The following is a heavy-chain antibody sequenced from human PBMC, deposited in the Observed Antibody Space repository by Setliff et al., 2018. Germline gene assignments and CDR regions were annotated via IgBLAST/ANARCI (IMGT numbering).Heavy chain of an antibody. Sequence: GASVKVSCKASGYSFNNYFLHWVRQAPGQGLEWMGRFHPYSGHTNYAQNFQGRVTMTMDASITTVYMELSRLTSDDTAVYYCVRQDTLTSYYMFDYWGQGTLVTVSS. D-gene: IGHD3-9*01. CDR1: GYSFNNYF. CDR2: FHPYSGHT. V-gene: IGHV1-2*06. J-gene: IGHJ4*02. CDR3: VRQDTLTSYYMFDY.